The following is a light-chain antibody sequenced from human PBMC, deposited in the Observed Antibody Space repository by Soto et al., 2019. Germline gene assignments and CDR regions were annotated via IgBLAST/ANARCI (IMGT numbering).Light chain of an antibody. CDR3: SSYPNINTRACV. Sequence: QSVLTQPASVSGSPGQSITISCTGTSGDVGSYNRVSWYQQHPGKAPKRIIYEVTDRPSGVSNRFSGSKSGNTASLTISGLQAEEEAEHYCSSYPNINTRACVFGTGTKLTVL. CDR1: SGDVGSYNR. J-gene: IGLJ1*01. V-gene: IGLV2-14*01. CDR2: EVT.